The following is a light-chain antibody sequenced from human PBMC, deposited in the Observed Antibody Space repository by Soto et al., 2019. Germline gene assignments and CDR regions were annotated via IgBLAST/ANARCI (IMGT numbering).Light chain of an antibody. CDR2: DVS. CDR3: SSYTSTNTLYV. J-gene: IGLJ1*01. V-gene: IGLV2-14*03. CDR1: TSDVGNYNL. Sequence: QSALTQPASVSGSPGQSITISCTGTTSDVGNYNLVSWYQQHPGKAPKLMIFDVSRRPSGVSDRFSASKSGNTASPTISGLQAEDEADYYCSSYTSTNTLYVFGTGTKVTVL.